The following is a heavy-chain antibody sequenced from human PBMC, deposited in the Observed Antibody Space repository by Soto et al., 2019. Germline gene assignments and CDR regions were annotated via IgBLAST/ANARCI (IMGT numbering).Heavy chain of an antibody. Sequence: PSETLSLTCAVYGGSFSGYYWSWIRQPPGKGLEWIGEINHSGSTNYNPSLKSRVTISVDTSKNQFSLKLSSVTAADTAVYYCARTRIAAAGAYYYYHGMDVWGQGTTVTVSS. J-gene: IGHJ6*02. CDR3: ARTRIAAAGAYYYYHGMDV. V-gene: IGHV4-34*01. CDR2: INHSGST. D-gene: IGHD6-13*01. CDR1: GGSFSGYY.